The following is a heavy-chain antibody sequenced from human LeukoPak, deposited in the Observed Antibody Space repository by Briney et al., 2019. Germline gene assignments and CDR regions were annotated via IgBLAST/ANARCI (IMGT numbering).Heavy chain of an antibody. CDR3: ARAGYSSSWWDYYGMDV. CDR2: INHSGST. J-gene: IGHJ6*01. CDR1: GGSFSGYY. D-gene: IGHD6-13*01. V-gene: IGHV4-34*01. Sequence: SETLSLTCAVYGGSFSGYYWSWIRQPPGKGLEWIGEINHSGSTNYNPSLKSRVTISVDTSKNQFSLKLSSVTAADTAVYYCARAGYSSSWWDYYGMDVWGQGTTVTVSS.